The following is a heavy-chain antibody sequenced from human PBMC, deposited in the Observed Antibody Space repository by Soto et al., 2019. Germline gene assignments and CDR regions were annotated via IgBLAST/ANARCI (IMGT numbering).Heavy chain of an antibody. Sequence: EVQLVESGGGLVQPGGSLIVSCAASGFTFSSYWMHWVRQAPGKGLVWVSRINNDGSSTSYAESVKGRFTISRDNAKSTLYLEMSSLRAGDTAVYYCAKESGGERYAAYFDLWGQGTLVTVSA. V-gene: IGHV3-74*01. CDR2: INNDGSST. D-gene: IGHD2-21*01. CDR3: AKESGGERYAAYFDL. J-gene: IGHJ4*02. CDR1: GFTFSSYW.